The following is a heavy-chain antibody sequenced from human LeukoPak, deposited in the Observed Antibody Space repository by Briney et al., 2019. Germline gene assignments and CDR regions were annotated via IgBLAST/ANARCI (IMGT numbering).Heavy chain of an antibody. CDR3: AKDLDYYGSGSLTSDY. CDR2: ISGSGGST. J-gene: IGHJ4*02. CDR1: GFTFSSYA. Sequence: GGSLRLSCAASGFTFSSYAMSWVRQAPGKGLEWVSAISGSGGSTYYADSVKGRFTISRDNSKNTLYLQMNSLRAEGTAVYYYAKDLDYYGSGSLTSDYWGQGTLVTVSS. D-gene: IGHD3-10*01. V-gene: IGHV3-23*01.